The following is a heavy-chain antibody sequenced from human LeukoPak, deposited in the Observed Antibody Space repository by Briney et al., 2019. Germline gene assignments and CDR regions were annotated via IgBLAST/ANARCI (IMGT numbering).Heavy chain of an antibody. J-gene: IGHJ6*02. Sequence: ASVKVSCKASGYTFSSYGINWVRQAPGQGLEWLGRISAYSGNTNYAQKFQGRVNMTTDTSTSTAYMELRRLRSDDTAVYYCARDYRHYDVLTGSTYYYGMDVWGQGTTVTVSS. CDR2: ISAYSGNT. D-gene: IGHD3-9*01. CDR1: GYTFSSYG. V-gene: IGHV1-18*01. CDR3: ARDYRHYDVLTGSTYYYGMDV.